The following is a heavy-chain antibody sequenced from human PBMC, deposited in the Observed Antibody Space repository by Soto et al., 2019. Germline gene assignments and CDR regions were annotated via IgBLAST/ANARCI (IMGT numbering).Heavy chain of an antibody. D-gene: IGHD3-9*01. CDR1: GGSISSYY. Sequence: SETLSLTCTVSGGSISSYYWSWIRQPPGKGLEWIGYIYYSGSTNYNPSLKSRVTISVDTSKNQFSLKLSSVAAADTAVYYCARGTPLRYFDWLLRVNAFDIWGQGTMVTVSS. CDR2: IYYSGST. CDR3: ARGTPLRYFDWLLRVNAFDI. V-gene: IGHV4-59*01. J-gene: IGHJ3*02.